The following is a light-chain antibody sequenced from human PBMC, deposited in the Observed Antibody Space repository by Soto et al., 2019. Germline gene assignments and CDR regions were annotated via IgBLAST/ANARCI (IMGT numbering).Light chain of an antibody. V-gene: IGKV1-33*01. J-gene: IGKJ5*01. CDR1: QDITNY. Sequence: DIQMTQSPSSLSASVGDRVTITCQASQDITNYLNWYQQKPGKAPRLLLYDASSLETGVPSRFSGSGSGTDFTFTISSLQPEDIATYYCQHYDHLPITFGQGTRLAIK. CDR2: DAS. CDR3: QHYDHLPIT.